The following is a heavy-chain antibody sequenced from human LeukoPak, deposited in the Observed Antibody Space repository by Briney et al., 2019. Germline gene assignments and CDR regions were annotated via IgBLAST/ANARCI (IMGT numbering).Heavy chain of an antibody. CDR3: ARGADSSGWYGSAFDY. Sequence: EASVKVSCKASGYTFTSYDINWVRQATGQGLEWMGWMNPNSGNTGYAQKFQGRVTMTRNTSISTAYMELSSLRSEDTAMYYCARGADSSGWYGSAFDYWGRGTLVTVSS. J-gene: IGHJ4*02. CDR2: MNPNSGNT. V-gene: IGHV1-8*01. CDR1: GYTFTSYD. D-gene: IGHD6-19*01.